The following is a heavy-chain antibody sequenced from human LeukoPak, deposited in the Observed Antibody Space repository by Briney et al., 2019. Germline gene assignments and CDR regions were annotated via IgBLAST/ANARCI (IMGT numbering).Heavy chain of an antibody. J-gene: IGHJ4*02. CDR3: AKGSRVQLWSGAIN. CDR1: GFTFSSYG. CDR2: IRYDGSNK. Sequence: GGSLRLSCAASGFTFSSYGMHWVRQAPGKGLEWVAFIRYDGSNKYYADSVKGRFTISRDNSKNTLYLQMNSPRAEDTAVYYCAKGSRVQLWSGAINWGQGTLVTVSS. V-gene: IGHV3-30*02. D-gene: IGHD5-18*01.